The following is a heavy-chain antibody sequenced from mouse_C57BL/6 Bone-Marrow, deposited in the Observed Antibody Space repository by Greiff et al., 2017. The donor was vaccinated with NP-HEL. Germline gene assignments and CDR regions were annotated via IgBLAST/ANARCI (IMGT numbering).Heavy chain of an antibody. CDR1: GYTFTSYG. J-gene: IGHJ2*01. CDR3: APIYYDYDVDY. CDR2: IYPRSGNT. V-gene: IGHV1-81*01. D-gene: IGHD2-4*01. Sequence: VQLQESGAELARPGASVKLSCKASGYTFTSYGISWVKQRTGQGLEWIGEIYPRSGNTYYNEKFKGKATLTADKSSSTAYMELRSLTSEDSAVYFCAPIYYDYDVDYWGQGTTLTVSS.